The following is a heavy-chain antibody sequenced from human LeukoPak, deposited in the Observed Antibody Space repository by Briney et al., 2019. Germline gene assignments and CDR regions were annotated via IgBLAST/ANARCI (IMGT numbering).Heavy chain of an antibody. Sequence: PGGSLRLSCAASGFTFSNAWMSWVRQAPGEGLEWVGRIERTSDGGTTDYAAPVKGRFTISRDDSKNMVYLQMNSLTTEDTAVYYCATDLLDDWGQGTLVTVSS. CDR2: IERTSDGGTT. CDR3: ATDLLDD. J-gene: IGHJ4*02. CDR1: GFTFSNAW. V-gene: IGHV3-15*04.